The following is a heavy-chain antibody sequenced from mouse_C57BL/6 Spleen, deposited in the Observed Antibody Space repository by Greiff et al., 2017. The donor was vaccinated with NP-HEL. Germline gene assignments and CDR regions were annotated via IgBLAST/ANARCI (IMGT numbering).Heavy chain of an antibody. J-gene: IGHJ2*01. Sequence: QVQLQQPGAELVKPGASVKLSCKASGYTFTSYWMHWVKQRPGRGLEWIGRIDPNSGGTKYNEKFKSKATLTVNKSSSTAYMELRSLTSEDSAVYYCARYYYGSIYYFDYWGQGTTLTVSS. CDR1: GYTFTSYW. V-gene: IGHV1-62-3*01. D-gene: IGHD1-1*01. CDR3: ARYYYGSIYYFDY. CDR2: IDPNSGGT.